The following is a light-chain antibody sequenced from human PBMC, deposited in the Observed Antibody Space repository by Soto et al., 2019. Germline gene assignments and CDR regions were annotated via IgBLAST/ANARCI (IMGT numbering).Light chain of an antibody. CDR3: SSYTSSSTYV. V-gene: IGLV2-14*01. Sequence: QPASVSGSPGQSITISCTGTSSDVGGYNYVSWYQQHPGKAPKLMIYDVSNRPSGVSNRFSGSKSGNTASLTISGLQAEDEADYYCSSYTSSSTYVFGTGTKVTVL. CDR2: DVS. J-gene: IGLJ1*01. CDR1: SSDVGGYNY.